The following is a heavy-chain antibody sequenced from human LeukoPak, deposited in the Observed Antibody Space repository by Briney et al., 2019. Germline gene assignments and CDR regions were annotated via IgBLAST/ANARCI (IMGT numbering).Heavy chain of an antibody. CDR2: IYYSGST. D-gene: IGHD6-13*01. Sequence: SETLSLTCTVSGGSISSYYWSWIRQPPGKGLEWIGYIYYSGSTNYNPSLKSRVTISVDTSKNQFSLKLSSVTAADTAVYYCARDHSSWYLGFDPWGQGTLVTVSS. CDR1: GGSISSYY. J-gene: IGHJ5*02. CDR3: ARDHSSWYLGFDP. V-gene: IGHV4-59*01.